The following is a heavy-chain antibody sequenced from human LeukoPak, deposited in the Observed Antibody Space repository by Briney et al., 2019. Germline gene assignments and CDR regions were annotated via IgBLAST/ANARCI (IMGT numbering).Heavy chain of an antibody. D-gene: IGHD3-10*01. CDR3: ARDYHGSGSLTTFDS. Sequence: ASVKVSCKASGYTFTSFFMHWVRQAPGQGLKWMGIINPRGGSATSAQRFQGRLTVTRDTSTSTVYMELSSLTSEDTAVYYCARDYHGSGSLTTFDSWGQGTLVTVSS. J-gene: IGHJ4*02. CDR2: INPRGGSA. V-gene: IGHV1-46*01. CDR1: GYTFTSFF.